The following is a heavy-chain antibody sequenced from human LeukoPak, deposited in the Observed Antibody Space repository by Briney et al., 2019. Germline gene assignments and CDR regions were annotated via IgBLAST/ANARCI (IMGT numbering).Heavy chain of an antibody. Sequence: GGSLRLSCAASGFTVSSNYMSWVRQAPGKGLEWVSVIYSGGSTYYADSVKGRFTISRDNSKNTLYLQMNSLRAEDTAVYYCARVMRCSSTSCQYYYYYMDVWGKGTTVTVSS. D-gene: IGHD2-2*01. J-gene: IGHJ6*03. CDR1: GFTVSSNY. CDR3: ARVMRCSSTSCQYYYYYMDV. V-gene: IGHV3-53*01. CDR2: IYSGGST.